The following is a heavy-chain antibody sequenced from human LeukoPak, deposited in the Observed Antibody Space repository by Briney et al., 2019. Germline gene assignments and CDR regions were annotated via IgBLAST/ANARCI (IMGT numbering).Heavy chain of an antibody. CDR1: GFSFSTYW. V-gene: IGHV3-74*01. J-gene: IGHJ4*02. CDR2: IKSDGSVT. D-gene: IGHD2-21*01. CDR3: ALDINGDLFHI. Sequence: GGSLRLSCAASGFSFSTYWMHWVRQAPGKGLVWVSSIKSDGSVTSYAGAVKGRFSLSADNAKNTQYLQMNSLRAEDTAMYYCALDINGDLFHIWGQGTPVTVSS.